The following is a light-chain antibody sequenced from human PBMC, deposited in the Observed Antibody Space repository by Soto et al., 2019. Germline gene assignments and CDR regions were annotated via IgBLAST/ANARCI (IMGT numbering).Light chain of an antibody. Sequence: EIVLTQSPGTLSLSPGERATLSCRASQSVTSNYLGWYQQKPGQPPRLLIYGTSKRATGIPDRFSGGGSGTDFTLTISRLEPEDFAVYYCQQYVSSPPITFGQGTRLEIK. CDR1: QSVTSNY. CDR3: QQYVSSPPIT. J-gene: IGKJ5*01. CDR2: GTS. V-gene: IGKV3-20*01.